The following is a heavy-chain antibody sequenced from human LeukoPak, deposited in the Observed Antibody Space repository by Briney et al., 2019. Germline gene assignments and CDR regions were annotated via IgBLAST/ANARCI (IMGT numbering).Heavy chain of an antibody. D-gene: IGHD5-18*01. CDR3: TTLRGYSLFDY. Sequence: GGSLRLSCTASGFTFGDYAMSWVRQAPGKGLEWVGFIRSKAYGGTTEYAASVKGRFTISRDDSKSIAYLQMNSLKTEDTAVYYCTTLRGYSLFDYWGQGTLVTVSS. V-gene: IGHV3-49*04. CDR1: GFTFGDYA. CDR2: IRSKAYGGTT. J-gene: IGHJ4*02.